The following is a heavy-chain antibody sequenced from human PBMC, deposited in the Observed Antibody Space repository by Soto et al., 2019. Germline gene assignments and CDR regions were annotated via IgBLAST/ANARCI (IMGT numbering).Heavy chain of an antibody. CDR2: VSIGGST. CDR3: AKRRGAGGHFDY. J-gene: IGHJ4*02. CDR1: GFTFSSYA. Sequence: GGSLRLSCAASGFTFSSYAMGWVRQGPGKGLEWVAVVSIGGSTHYADSVRGRFTISRDNSKNTLSLQMNSLAAEDTAVYFCAKRRGAGGHFDYWGQGALVTVSS. V-gene: IGHV3-23*01. D-gene: IGHD2-15*01.